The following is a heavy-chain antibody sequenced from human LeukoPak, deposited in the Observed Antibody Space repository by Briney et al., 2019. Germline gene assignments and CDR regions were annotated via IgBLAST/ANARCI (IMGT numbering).Heavy chain of an antibody. CDR2: VSYSGAS. V-gene: IGHV4-59*02. CDR3: AKGVSGRTVYYYYYMPV. CDR1: GGSVNIQY. D-gene: IGHD3-10*01. Sequence: SETLSLTCTVSGGSVNIQYWSWIRQPPGKGLEWIGFVSYSGASEYNPSLKSRVTISVDTSKNQFSLKLTSVPPLDTAVYYCAKGVSGRTVYYYYYMPVWGKGTTVTVSS. J-gene: IGHJ6*03.